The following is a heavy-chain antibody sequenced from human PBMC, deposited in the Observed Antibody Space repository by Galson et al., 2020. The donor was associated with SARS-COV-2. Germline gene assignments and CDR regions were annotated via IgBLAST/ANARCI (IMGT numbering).Heavy chain of an antibody. CDR3: AGYLDCSGYDYFDC. CDR2: ISAYNGNT. D-gene: IGHD5-12*01. Sequence: ASVPVSCKASGYTLTSYGISWLRQAPAQGLEWLGWISAYNGNTNYAQKLQGRVTMTTDTSTSTAYMELRSLGSDDTAVYYCAGYLDCSGYDYFDCWGKGTLVTVAS. CDR1: GYTLTSYG. J-gene: IGHJ4*02. V-gene: IGHV1-18*01.